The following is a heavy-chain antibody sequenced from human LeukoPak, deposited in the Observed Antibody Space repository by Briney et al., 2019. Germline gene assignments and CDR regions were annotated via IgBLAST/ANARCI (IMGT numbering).Heavy chain of an antibody. CDR1: GFTFSSYS. Sequence: GGSLRLSCAASGFTFSSYSMNWVRQAPGKGLEWVSSISSSSSYIYYADSVKGRFTISRDNAKNSLYLQMNSLRAEDTAVYYCARGGSSWLNWFDPWGQGTLVTVSS. D-gene: IGHD6-13*01. J-gene: IGHJ5*02. V-gene: IGHV3-21*01. CDR2: ISSSSSYI. CDR3: ARGGSSWLNWFDP.